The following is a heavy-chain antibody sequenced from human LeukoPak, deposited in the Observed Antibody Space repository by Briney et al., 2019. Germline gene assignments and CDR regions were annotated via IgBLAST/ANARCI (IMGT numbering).Heavy chain of an antibody. CDR3: AKDRYSGSPYYFDY. V-gene: IGHV3-23*01. CDR1: GFTFSSYA. Sequence: GGSLRLSCAASGFTFSSYAMSWVRQAPGKGLEWVSGISGTGGNTYYADSVKGRSTISRDNSKNTLYLQINSLRAEDTAVYYCAKDRYSGSPYYFDYWAQGTLVTVSS. D-gene: IGHD5-12*01. CDR2: ISGTGGNT. J-gene: IGHJ4*02.